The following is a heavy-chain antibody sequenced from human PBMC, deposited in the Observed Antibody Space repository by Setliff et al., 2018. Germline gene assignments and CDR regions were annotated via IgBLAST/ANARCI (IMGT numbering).Heavy chain of an antibody. V-gene: IGHV3-7*01. CDR1: GLSYSNYW. J-gene: IGHJ4*02. D-gene: IGHD3-10*01. CDR2: INPHGIEK. Sequence: PGGSLRLSCTASGLSYSNYWVSWVRQAPGKGLEWLASINPHGIEKYYADSVKGRFTISRDNAKNSLSLQMNNLRTEDTAVYYCFGAGTCSYWGQGTLVTVSS. CDR3: FGAGTCSY.